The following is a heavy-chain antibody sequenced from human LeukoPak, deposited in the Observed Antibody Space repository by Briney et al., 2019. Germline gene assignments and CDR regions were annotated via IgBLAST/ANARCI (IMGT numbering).Heavy chain of an antibody. J-gene: IGHJ4*02. CDR2: ISGGGGT. V-gene: IGHV3-23*01. CDR3: AKWKSATGGFDY. CDR1: GFTFSSYV. Sequence: GGSLRLSCAVSGFTFSSYVMSWVRQAPGKGLEWVSTISGGGGTYYADSVKGRFTVSRDNSKNTLYLQMNSLRVEDTAVYYCAKWKSATGGFDYWGQGTLVTVSS. D-gene: IGHD1-14*01.